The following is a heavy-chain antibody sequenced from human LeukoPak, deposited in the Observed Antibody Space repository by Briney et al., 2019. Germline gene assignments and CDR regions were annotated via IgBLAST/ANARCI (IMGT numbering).Heavy chain of an antibody. Sequence: GGSLRLSCAASGFTFSSSWMNWVRQAPGKGLEWVANIKPDGSEKYYGDSVRGRFTISRDNAKNSLYLQMNSLTAEDTAVYYCARDDHYCSGGYCASRFDYWGQGTLVTVSS. CDR3: ARDDHYCSGGYCASRFDY. CDR2: IKPDGSEK. V-gene: IGHV3-7*01. D-gene: IGHD2-15*01. J-gene: IGHJ4*02. CDR1: GFTFSSSW.